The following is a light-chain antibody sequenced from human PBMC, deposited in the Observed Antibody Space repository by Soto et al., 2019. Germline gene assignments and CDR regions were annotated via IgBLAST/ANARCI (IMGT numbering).Light chain of an antibody. CDR3: SSYTGSSTVV. V-gene: IGLV2-14*01. CDR2: EVS. J-gene: IGLJ3*02. Sequence: QSALTQPASVSGSPGQSITISCAGTSSDVGGYNYVPWYQQHPGKAPKLMISEVSNRPSGVSSRFSGSRSGNTASLTISGLQAEDEAHYYCSSYTGSSTVVFGGGTKLTVL. CDR1: SSDVGGYNY.